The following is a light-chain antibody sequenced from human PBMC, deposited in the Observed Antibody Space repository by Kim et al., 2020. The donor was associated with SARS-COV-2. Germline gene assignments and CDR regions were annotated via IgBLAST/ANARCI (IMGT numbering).Light chain of an antibody. CDR1: HGINNY. CDR2: AAA. Sequence: DIQLTQSPSFLSASLGDRVTITCRASHGINNYLAWYQQEPGKAPKILIYAAATLQSGVPSRFSGSGSGTEFTLTISSLQAQDFATYYCQHLNNNAYSFGQGTKLEI. V-gene: IGKV1-9*01. J-gene: IGKJ2*03. CDR3: QHLNNNAYS.